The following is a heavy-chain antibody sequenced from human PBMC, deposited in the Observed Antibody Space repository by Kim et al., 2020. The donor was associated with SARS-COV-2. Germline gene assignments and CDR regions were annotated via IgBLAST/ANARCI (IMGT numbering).Heavy chain of an antibody. D-gene: IGHD3-22*01. CDR3: ARAPYYDSSGYSPFDY. Sequence: KFKGRVPITADESTSTAYMELSSLRSEDTAVYYCARAPYYDSSGYSPFDYWGQGTLVTVSS. J-gene: IGHJ4*02. V-gene: IGHV1-69*01.